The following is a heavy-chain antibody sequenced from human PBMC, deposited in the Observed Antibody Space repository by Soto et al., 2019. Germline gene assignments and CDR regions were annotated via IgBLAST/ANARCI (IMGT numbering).Heavy chain of an antibody. CDR3: ARHLDYGDYVVQNWFDP. CDR1: GGSISSSSYY. V-gene: IGHV4-39*01. J-gene: IGHJ5*02. D-gene: IGHD4-17*01. Sequence: SETLSLTCTVSGGSISSSSYYWGWIRQPPGKGLEWIGSIYYSGSTYYNPSLKSRVTISVDTSKNQFPLKLSSVTAADTAVYYCARHLDYGDYVVQNWFDPWGQGTLVTVSS. CDR2: IYYSGST.